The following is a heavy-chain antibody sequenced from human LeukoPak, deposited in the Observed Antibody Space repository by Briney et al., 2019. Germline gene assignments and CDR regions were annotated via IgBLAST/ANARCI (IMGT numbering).Heavy chain of an antibody. CDR1: GFIFSIYA. D-gene: IGHD3-3*01. CDR2: ISANGGTT. V-gene: IGHV3-64D*09. CDR3: VKDSRITIFGVPFFGY. Sequence: GGSLRLSCSASGFIFSIYAMHWVRQAPGEGLEYVSAISANGGTTYYADSVKGRFTISRDNSKDTVFLQMSSLRAEDTAVYYCVKDSRITIFGVPFFGYWGQGTLVTVSS. J-gene: IGHJ4*02.